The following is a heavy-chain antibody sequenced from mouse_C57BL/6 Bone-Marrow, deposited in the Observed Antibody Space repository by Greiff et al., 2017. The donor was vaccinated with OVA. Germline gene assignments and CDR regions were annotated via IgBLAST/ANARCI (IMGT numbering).Heavy chain of an antibody. D-gene: IGHD2-10*02. Sequence: VQLQQSGPELVKPGASVKIPCKASGYTFTDYNMDWVKQSHGKSLEWIGDINPNNGGTIYNQKFKGKATLTVDKSSSTAYMVLRSLTAEDTAVXYGGILFYCFYYGGQGTTLTVSA. V-gene: IGHV1-18*01. CDR2: INPNNGGT. CDR3: GILFYCFYY. J-gene: IGHJ2*01. CDR1: GYTFTDYN.